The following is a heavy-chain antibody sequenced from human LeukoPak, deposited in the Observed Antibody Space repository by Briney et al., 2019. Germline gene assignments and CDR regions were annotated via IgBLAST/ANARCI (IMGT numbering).Heavy chain of an antibody. D-gene: IGHD3-3*01. V-gene: IGHV3-48*01. CDR2: ISSTSRTI. CDR1: GFTFSSYS. CDR3: ARDRSGDVDFWSGYYTNYFDP. J-gene: IGHJ5*02. Sequence: PGGSLRLSCAASGFTFSSYSMNWVRKAPGKGLEWVSYISSTSRTIYYADSVKGRFNISRDNAKNSLYLQMNGLGAEDTAVYFCARDRSGDVDFWSGYYTNYFDPWGQGTLVTVSS.